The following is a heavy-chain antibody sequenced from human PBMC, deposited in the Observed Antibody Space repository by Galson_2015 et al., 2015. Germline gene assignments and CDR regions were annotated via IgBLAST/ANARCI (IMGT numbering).Heavy chain of an antibody. J-gene: IGHJ6*02. D-gene: IGHD6-13*01. CDR2: ISSSSSYI. Sequence: SLRLSCAASGFTFSSYSMNWVRQAPGKGLEWVSSISSSSSYIYYADSVKGRFTISRDNAKNSLYLQMNSLRAEDTAVYYCAGSSSSWTRGYYYGMDVWGQGNPGHRLL. CDR3: AGSSSSWTRGYYYGMDV. CDR1: GFTFSSYS. V-gene: IGHV3-21*01.